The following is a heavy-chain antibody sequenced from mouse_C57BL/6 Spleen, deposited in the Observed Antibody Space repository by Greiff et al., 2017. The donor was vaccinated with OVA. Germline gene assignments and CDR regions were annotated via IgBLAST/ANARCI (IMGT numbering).Heavy chain of an antibody. CDR2: IRNKANNHAT. Sequence: EVKVEESGGGLVQPGGSMKLSCAASGFTFSDAWMDWVRQSPEKGLAWVAEIRNKANNHATYYAESVKGRFTISRDESKSSVYLQMNILRAEDTVIYYCTTNGNYVAWFAYWGQGTLVTVSA. D-gene: IGHD2-1*01. J-gene: IGHJ3*01. CDR3: TTNGNYVAWFAY. V-gene: IGHV6-6*01. CDR1: GFTFSDAW.